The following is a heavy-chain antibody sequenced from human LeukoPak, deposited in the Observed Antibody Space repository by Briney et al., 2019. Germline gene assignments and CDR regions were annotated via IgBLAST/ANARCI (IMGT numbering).Heavy chain of an antibody. CDR1: GFSFSSSW. D-gene: IGHD1-26*01. CDR2: INDDETST. Sequence: GGSLRLSCAASGFSFSSSWMHWVRHVPGKGLEWVSRINDDETSTTYAEAAKGRFTISRDNAKNTLFLQLNSLRAEDTAVYYCATTGSGSYYDYWGQGTLVTVSS. J-gene: IGHJ4*02. V-gene: IGHV3-74*01. CDR3: ATTGSGSYYDY.